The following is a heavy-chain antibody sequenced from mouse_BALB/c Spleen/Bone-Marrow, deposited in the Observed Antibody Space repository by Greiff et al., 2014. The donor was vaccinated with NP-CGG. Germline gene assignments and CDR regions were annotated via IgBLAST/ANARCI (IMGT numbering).Heavy chain of an antibody. Sequence: VQLKESGGGLVQPGGSRKLSCAASGLTFSSFGMHWVRQAPEKGLEWVAYISSGSSTIYYADTVKGRFTISRDNPKNTLFLQMTSLRSEDTAMYYCARDDYDYAMDYWGQGTSVTVSS. J-gene: IGHJ4*01. CDR1: GLTFSSFG. CDR3: ARDDYDYAMDY. V-gene: IGHV5-17*02. CDR2: ISSGSSTI. D-gene: IGHD2-4*01.